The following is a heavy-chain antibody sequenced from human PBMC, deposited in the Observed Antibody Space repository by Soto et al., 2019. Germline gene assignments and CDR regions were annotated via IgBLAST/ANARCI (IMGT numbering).Heavy chain of an antibody. CDR3: ARAGTNMVQFDY. Sequence: PSLTCTVSGGSINSYFWSWIRQSPGKGLEWIGHIYYSGSTSYSPSLKSRVSISVDTSKNQFSLEVHSVTAADTAVYYCARAGTNMVQFDYWGQGTLVTAPQ. CDR1: GGSINSYF. D-gene: IGHD3-10*01. CDR2: IYYSGST. V-gene: IGHV4-59*01. J-gene: IGHJ4*02.